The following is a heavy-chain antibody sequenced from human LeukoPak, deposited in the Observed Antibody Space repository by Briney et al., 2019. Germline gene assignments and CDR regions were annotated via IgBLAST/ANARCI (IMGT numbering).Heavy chain of an antibody. CDR3: ARDNAASYYSWFGT. D-gene: IGHD3-10*01. CDR1: GGSIRTSSYY. CDR2: IHYSGSI. Sequence: PSETLSLTCIVSGGSIRTSSYYWGWIRQTPGKGLEWIGSIHYSGSIYYNPSLKSRVTISVETSQFSLNLMSVTPADTAMYYCARDNAASYYSWFGTWGQGIMVTVSS. J-gene: IGHJ5*02. V-gene: IGHV4-39*07.